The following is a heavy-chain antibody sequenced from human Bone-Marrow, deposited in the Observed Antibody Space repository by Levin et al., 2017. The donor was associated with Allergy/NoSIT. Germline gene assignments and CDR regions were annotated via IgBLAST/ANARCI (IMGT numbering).Heavy chain of an antibody. CDR1: GGTFSSYA. D-gene: IGHD5-18*01. J-gene: IGHJ4*02. CDR2: IIPIFGTA. Sequence: KISCKASGGTFSSYAISWVRQAPGQGLEWMGGIIPIFGTANYAQKFQGRVTITADESTSTAYMELSSLRSEDTAVYYCARAPTAIALYYFDYWGQGTLVTVSS. V-gene: IGHV1-69*01. CDR3: ARAPTAIALYYFDY.